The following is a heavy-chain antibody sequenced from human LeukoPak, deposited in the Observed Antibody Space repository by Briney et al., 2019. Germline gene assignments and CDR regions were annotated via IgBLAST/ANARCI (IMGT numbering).Heavy chain of an antibody. CDR2: MKYDRSAK. D-gene: IGHD3-3*02. V-gene: IGHV3-7*03. CDR1: GFTFNTFW. CDR3: AKSQGISAIGILPLCAFEI. Sequence: GGSLRLSCVGSGFTFNTFWMAWVRQAPGKGLEWVANMKYDRSAKHYVDSVKGRFTISRDNAKNSLYLHMNSLRVEDTAVYYCAKSQGISAIGILPLCAFEIWGRGTVVTVAS. J-gene: IGHJ3*02.